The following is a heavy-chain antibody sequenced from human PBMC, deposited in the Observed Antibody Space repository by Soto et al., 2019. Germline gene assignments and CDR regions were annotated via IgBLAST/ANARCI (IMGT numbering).Heavy chain of an antibody. CDR3: ARDSRWSHRRHFDY. V-gene: IGHV3-21*01. Sequence: RLSCAASGFTFSSYSMNWVRQAPGKGLEWVSSISSSSSYIYYADSVKGRFTISRDNAKDSLYLQMNSLRAEDTAVYYCARDSRWSHRRHFDYWGQGTLVTVSS. CDR1: GFTFSSYS. D-gene: IGHD6-13*01. CDR2: ISSSSSYI. J-gene: IGHJ4*02.